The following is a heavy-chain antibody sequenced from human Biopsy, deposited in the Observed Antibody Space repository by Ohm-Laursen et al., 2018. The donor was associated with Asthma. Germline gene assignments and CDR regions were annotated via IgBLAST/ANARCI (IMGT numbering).Heavy chain of an antibody. CDR2: VFWSGTT. V-gene: IGHV4-30-4*01. D-gene: IGHD4-17*01. J-gene: IGHJ6*02. CDR3: ARVASYGDLYFGIAV. CDR1: GAYIGSRDHH. Sequence: TLSLTCTVGGAYIGSRDHHWSWIRQSPGTGLEWIGFVFWSGTTHYNRSLERRLSISIDTTRNEFSMTLRSVTAADTAVYFCARVASYGDLYFGIAVWGPGTTVSVSS.